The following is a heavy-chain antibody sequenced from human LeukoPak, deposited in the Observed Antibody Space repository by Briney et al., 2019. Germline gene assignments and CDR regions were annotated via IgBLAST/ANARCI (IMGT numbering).Heavy chain of an antibody. CDR3: VGASYSSSWYYFDY. CDR2: IYSGGST. CDR1: GFTVSSNY. V-gene: IGHV3-53*01. J-gene: IGHJ4*02. Sequence: PGGSLRLSCAASGFTVSSNYMSWVRQAPGKGLEWVSVIYSGGSTYYADSVKGRFTISRDNSKNTLYLQMNSLRAEDTAVYYCVGASYSSSWYYFDYWGQGTLVTVSS. D-gene: IGHD6-13*01.